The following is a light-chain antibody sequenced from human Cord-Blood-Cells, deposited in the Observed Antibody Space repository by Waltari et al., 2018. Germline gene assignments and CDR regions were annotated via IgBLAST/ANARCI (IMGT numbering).Light chain of an antibody. CDR1: SSVVGGYNY. CDR2: YVS. V-gene: IGLV2-14*01. Sequence: QSALTQPASVSGSPGQSITISCTGTSSVVGGYNYVSWYQQHPGKAPKLMIYYVSNRPSGVSNRFSGSKSGNTASLTISGLQAEDEADYYCSSYTSSSTLDVFGTGTKVTVL. J-gene: IGLJ1*01. CDR3: SSYTSSSTLDV.